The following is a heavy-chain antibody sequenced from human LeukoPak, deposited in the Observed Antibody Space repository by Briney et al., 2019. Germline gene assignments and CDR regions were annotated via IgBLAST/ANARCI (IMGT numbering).Heavy chain of an antibody. CDR1: GFTFTTYS. CDR3: ARDDGVSRQHGYFDY. CDR2: ISSSSTYI. V-gene: IGHV3-21*01. D-gene: IGHD2-2*01. J-gene: IGHJ4*02. Sequence: GGSVRLSCAASGFTFTTYSMNWVRQAPGKGLEWVSSISSSSTYIYYADSVKGRFTISRDNAKNSLYLQMNSLRAEDTAVYYCARDDGVSRQHGYFDYWGQGTLIPASS.